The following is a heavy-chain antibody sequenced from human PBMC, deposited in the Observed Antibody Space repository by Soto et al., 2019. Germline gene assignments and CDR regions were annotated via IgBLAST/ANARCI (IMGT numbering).Heavy chain of an antibody. CDR1: GGTFSSYA. J-gene: IGHJ4*02. CDR3: ATNYYDSSGYWDY. D-gene: IGHD3-22*01. CDR2: IIPIFGTA. V-gene: IGHV1-69*13. Sequence: SVKVSCKASGGTFSSYAISWVRQAPGQGLEWMGGIIPIFGTANYAQKFQGRVTITADESTSTAYMELSSLRSEDTAVYHCATNYYDSSGYWDYWGQGTLVTVSS.